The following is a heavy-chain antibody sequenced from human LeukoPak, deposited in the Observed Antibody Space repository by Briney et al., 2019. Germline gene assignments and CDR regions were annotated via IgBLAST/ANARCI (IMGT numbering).Heavy chain of an antibody. CDR1: GFTFSNKS. CDR2: ISPSSSTI. D-gene: IGHD6-6*01. V-gene: IGHV3-48*01. J-gene: IGHJ4*02. CDR3: ASSSSLGN. Sequence: GGSLRLSCAASGFTFSNKSMNWVRQAPGKGLEWVSYISPSSSTIYYADSVKGRFTISRDNAKNSLSLQMNNLRAEDTAVYYCASSSSLGNWGQGTLVTVSS.